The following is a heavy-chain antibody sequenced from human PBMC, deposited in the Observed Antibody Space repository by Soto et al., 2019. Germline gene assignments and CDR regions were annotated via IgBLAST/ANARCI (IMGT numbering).Heavy chain of an antibody. D-gene: IGHD1-20*01. V-gene: IGHV4-39*01. CDR2: IYYSGST. J-gene: IGHJ4*02. CDR3: ARLHPRYNWNDAPW. CDR1: GGSISSSSYY. Sequence: QLQLQESGPGLVKPSETLSLTCTVSGGSISSSSYYWGWIRQPPGKGLEWIGSIYYSGSTYYNPSLKSRVTISVDTSKNQFSLKLSSVTAADTAVYYCARLHPRYNWNDAPWWGQGTLVTVSS.